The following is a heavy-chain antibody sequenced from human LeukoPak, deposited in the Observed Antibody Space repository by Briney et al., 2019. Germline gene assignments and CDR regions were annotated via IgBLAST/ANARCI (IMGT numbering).Heavy chain of an antibody. V-gene: IGHV3-21*03. CDR3: TTVFVDTAIFDEY. D-gene: IGHD5-18*01. CDR2: ISSSSSYI. CDR1: GFTFSSYS. Sequence: GGSLRLSCAASGFTFSSYSMNWVRQAPGKGLEWVSSISSSSSYIYYADSVKGRFTISRDNAKNSLYLQMNSLKTEDTAVYYCTTVFVDTAIFDEYWGQGTLVTVSS. J-gene: IGHJ4*02.